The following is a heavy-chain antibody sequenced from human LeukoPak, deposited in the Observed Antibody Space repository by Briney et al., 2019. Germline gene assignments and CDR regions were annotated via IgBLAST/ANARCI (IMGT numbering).Heavy chain of an antibody. CDR3: AGPLSYDFWGD. CDR2: ISSSSSTI. Sequence: GGSLRLSCAASGFTFSSYSMNWVRQAPGKGLEWVSYISSSSSTIYYADSVKGRFTISRDNAKNSLYLQMNSLRAEDTAVYYCAGPLSYDFWGDWGQGTLVIVSS. CDR1: GFTFSSYS. J-gene: IGHJ4*02. D-gene: IGHD3-3*01. V-gene: IGHV3-48*04.